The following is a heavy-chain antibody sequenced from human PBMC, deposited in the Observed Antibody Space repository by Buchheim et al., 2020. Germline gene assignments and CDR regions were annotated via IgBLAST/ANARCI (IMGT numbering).Heavy chain of an antibody. D-gene: IGHD3-22*01. V-gene: IGHV4-61*01. CDR2: IYYSGST. CDR1: GGSVSSGSYY. CDR3: ARADDSSGYYHLDY. J-gene: IGHJ4*02. Sequence: QVQLQESGPGLVKPSETLSLTCTVSGGSVSSGSYYWSWIRQPPGKGLEWIGYIYYSGSTNYNPSLKSRVTISVDTSKNQFSLKLSSVTAADTAVYYCARADDSSGYYHLDYWGQGTL.